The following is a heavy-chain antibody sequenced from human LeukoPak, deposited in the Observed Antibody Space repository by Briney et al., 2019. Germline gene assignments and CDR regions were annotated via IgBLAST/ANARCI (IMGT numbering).Heavy chain of an antibody. CDR2: ISYDGSNK. CDR1: GFTFSSYA. D-gene: IGHD2-15*01. CDR3: ARNVGWFRFDY. J-gene: IGHJ4*02. V-gene: IGHV3-30-3*01. Sequence: PGGSLRLSCAASGFTFSSYAMHWVRQAPGKGLEWVAVISYDGSNKYYAESVKGRFTISRDNAKNSLYLQMNSLRAEDTAVYYCARNVGWFRFDYWGQGTLVTVSS.